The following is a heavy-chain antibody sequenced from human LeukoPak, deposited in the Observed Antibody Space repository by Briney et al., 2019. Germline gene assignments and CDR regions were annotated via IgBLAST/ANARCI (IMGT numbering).Heavy chain of an antibody. J-gene: IGHJ4*02. CDR2: ISYDGSNK. Sequence: GGSLRLSCAASGFTFSSHAMHWVRQAPGKGLEWVAVISYDGSNKYYADSVKGRFTISRDNSKNTLYLQMNSLRAEDTAVYYCARDERLYYDSSGYWPGDYWGQGTLVTVSS. V-gene: IGHV3-30-3*01. CDR3: ARDERLYYDSSGYWPGDY. D-gene: IGHD3-22*01. CDR1: GFTFSSHA.